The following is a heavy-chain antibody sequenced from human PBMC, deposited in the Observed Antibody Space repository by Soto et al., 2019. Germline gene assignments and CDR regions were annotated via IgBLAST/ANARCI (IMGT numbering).Heavy chain of an antibody. D-gene: IGHD3-22*01. J-gene: IGHJ4*02. V-gene: IGHV1-69*06. CDR1: GGTFSSYA. CDR3: AREKNPDGYYYDSSGSNYFDY. Sequence: AASVKVSCKASGGTFSSYAISWVRRAPGQGLEWMGGIIPIFGTANYAQKFQGRVTITADKSTSTAYMELSSLRSEDTAVYYCAREKNPDGYYYDSSGSNYFDYWGQGTLVTVSS. CDR2: IIPIFGTA.